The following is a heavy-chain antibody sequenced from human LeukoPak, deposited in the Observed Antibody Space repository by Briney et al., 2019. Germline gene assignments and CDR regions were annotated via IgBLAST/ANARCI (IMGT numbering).Heavy chain of an antibody. CDR3: ARISTYHYDSSGYYFDY. D-gene: IGHD3-22*01. CDR2: IYYSGST. Sequence: SETLSLTCIVSGGSISSSSYCWGWVRQPPGRGLEWIGSIYYSGSTYYNPSLQSRVTISVDTSKNQISLKLSSVTAADTAVYYCARISTYHYDSSGYYFDYWGQGTLVTVSS. J-gene: IGHJ4*02. V-gene: IGHV4-39*07. CDR1: GGSISSSSYC.